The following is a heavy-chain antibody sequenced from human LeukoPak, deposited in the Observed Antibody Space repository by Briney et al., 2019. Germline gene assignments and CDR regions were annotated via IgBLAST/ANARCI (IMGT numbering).Heavy chain of an antibody. Sequence: SETLSLTCAVYGGSFSGYYWSWIRQPPGKGLEWIGEINRSGSTNYNPSLKSRVTISVDTSKNQFSLKLSSVIAADTAVYYCARGSTVYYYGSGSSPPLYWGQGTLVTVSS. CDR1: GGSFSGYY. CDR3: ARGSTVYYYGSGSSPPLY. D-gene: IGHD3-10*01. J-gene: IGHJ4*02. CDR2: INRSGST. V-gene: IGHV4-34*01.